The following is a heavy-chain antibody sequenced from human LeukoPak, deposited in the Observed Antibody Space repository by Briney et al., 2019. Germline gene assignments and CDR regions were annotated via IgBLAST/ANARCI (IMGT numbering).Heavy chain of an antibody. Sequence: GGSLRLSCAASGFTFSSYSMNWVRQAPGKGLEWVSSISSSSSYIYYADSVKGRFTISRDNAKNSLYLQMNSLRAEDTAVYYCARGQQWLPRRRDFDYWGQGTLVTVSS. V-gene: IGHV3-21*01. CDR1: GFTFSSYS. CDR2: ISSSSSYI. CDR3: ARGQQWLPRRRDFDY. J-gene: IGHJ4*02. D-gene: IGHD6-19*01.